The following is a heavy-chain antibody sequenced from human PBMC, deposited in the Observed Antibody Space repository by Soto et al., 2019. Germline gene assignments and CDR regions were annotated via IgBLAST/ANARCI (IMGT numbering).Heavy chain of an antibody. CDR3: ARELDKGYCSGGSCYSRSKRGGLDP. V-gene: IGHV3-48*01. J-gene: IGHJ5*02. CDR1: GFTFSSYS. D-gene: IGHD2-15*01. Sequence: PGGSLRLSCAASGFTFSSYSMNWVRQAPGKGLEWVSYISSSSTIYYADSVKGRFTISRDNAKNSLYLQMNSLRAEDTAVYYCARELDKGYCSGGSCYSRSKRGGLDPWGQGTLVTVPQ. CDR2: ISSSSTI.